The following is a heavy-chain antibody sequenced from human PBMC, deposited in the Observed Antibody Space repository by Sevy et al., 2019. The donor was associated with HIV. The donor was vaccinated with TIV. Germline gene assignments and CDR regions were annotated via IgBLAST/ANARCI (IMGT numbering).Heavy chain of an antibody. D-gene: IGHD7-27*01. J-gene: IGHJ4*02. CDR1: GFTFNSHG. V-gene: IGHV3-30*02. Sequence: GGSLRLSCATSGFTFNSHGMHWVRQAPGKGLEWVSFIQYDGGNKNYADSVKGRFTISQDNSKNTLYLQLSSLRTADTDLYYCVKVPLISLGADLFDYCVQGPLVTVSP. CDR2: IQYDGGNK. CDR3: VKVPLISLGADLFDY.